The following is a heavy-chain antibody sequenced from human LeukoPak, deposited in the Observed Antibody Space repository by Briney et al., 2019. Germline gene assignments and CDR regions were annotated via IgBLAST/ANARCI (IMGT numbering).Heavy chain of an antibody. V-gene: IGHV3-30*02. J-gene: IGHJ4*02. CDR2: IRYDGSNK. CDR1: GFTFSSYG. Sequence: QPGGSLRLSCAASGFTFSSYGMHWVRQAPGKGLEGVAFIRYDGSNKYYADSVKGRFTISRDNSKNTLYLQMNSLRAEDTAVYYCAKVGDSSGYYQNYFDYWGQRTLVTVSS. CDR3: AKVGDSSGYYQNYFDY. D-gene: IGHD3-22*01.